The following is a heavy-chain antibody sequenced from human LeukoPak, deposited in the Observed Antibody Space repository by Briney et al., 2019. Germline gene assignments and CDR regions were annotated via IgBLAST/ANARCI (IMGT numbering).Heavy chain of an antibody. CDR2: ISSSSSYI. J-gene: IGHJ4*02. Sequence: PGGSLRLSCAASGFTFSSYSMNWVRQAPGKGLEWVSSISSSSSYIYYADSVKGRFTISRDNAKNSLYLQMNSLRAEDTAVYYCARDDYSSSPENDYWGQGTLVTVSS. CDR1: GFTFSSYS. D-gene: IGHD6-6*01. CDR3: ARDDYSSSPENDY. V-gene: IGHV3-21*01.